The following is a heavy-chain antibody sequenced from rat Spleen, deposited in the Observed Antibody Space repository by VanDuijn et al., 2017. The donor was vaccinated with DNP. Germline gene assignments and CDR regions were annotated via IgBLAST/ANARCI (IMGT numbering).Heavy chain of an antibody. CDR1: GYTFSSYY. V-gene: IGHV1-43*01. CDR2: INTGGGGT. D-gene: IGHD4-3*01. J-gene: IGHJ3*01. Sequence: ISCKASGYTFSSYYIGWIKQTTGQGLEYIGYINTGGGGTNYNEKFKGKATLTVDKSSSTAFMQLSSLTPDDSAVYYCARWDRGTGFGYWGQGTLVTVSS. CDR3: ARWDRGTGFGY.